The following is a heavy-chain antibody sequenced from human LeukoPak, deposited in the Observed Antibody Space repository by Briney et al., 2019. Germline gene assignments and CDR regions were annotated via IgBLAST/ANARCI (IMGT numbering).Heavy chain of an antibody. Sequence: GGSLRLSCAASGFTFSTYGMSWVRQAPGKGLEWVSAIGKSGGSTYYADSMKGRFTISRDNSKNTLYLQMNSLRAEDTAVYYCAKMLAAHDAFDIWGQGTMVTVSS. J-gene: IGHJ3*02. CDR1: GFTFSTYG. CDR3: AKMLAAHDAFDI. D-gene: IGHD2-8*01. CDR2: IGKSGGST. V-gene: IGHV3-23*01.